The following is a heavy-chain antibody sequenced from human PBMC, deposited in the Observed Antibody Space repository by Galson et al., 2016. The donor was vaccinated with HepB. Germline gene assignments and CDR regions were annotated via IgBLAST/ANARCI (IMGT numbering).Heavy chain of an antibody. Sequence: SLRLSCAASEFTINSNYMSWVRQAPVKGLEWVSIIYSDGSTYYADSVKGRFTISRDNSKNTLYLQMNSLRAEDTAIYYCARDFQYCDIWGQGTMVTVSS. CDR3: ARDFQYCDI. CDR1: EFTINSNY. J-gene: IGHJ3*02. CDR2: IYSDGST. D-gene: IGHD2-8*02. V-gene: IGHV3-53*01.